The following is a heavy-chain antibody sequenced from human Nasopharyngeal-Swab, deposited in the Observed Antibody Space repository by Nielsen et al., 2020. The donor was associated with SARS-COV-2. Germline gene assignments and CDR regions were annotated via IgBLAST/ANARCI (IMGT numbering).Heavy chain of an antibody. V-gene: IGHV3-7*01. CDR1: GFSFSTYW. J-gene: IGHJ4*02. CDR2: IKEDGSEK. CDR3: ARDSDATLTDSGFDF. D-gene: IGHD4-11*01. Sequence: GESLKISCAASGFSFSTYWMSWVRQAPGKGLEWVANIKEDGSEKNYVESVRGRFAISRDNAKNSLYLQMSSLRAEDTAVYYCARDSDATLTDSGFDFCVQGTLVTVSS.